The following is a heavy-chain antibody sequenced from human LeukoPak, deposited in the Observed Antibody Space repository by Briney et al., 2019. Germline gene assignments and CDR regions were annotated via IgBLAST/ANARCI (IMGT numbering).Heavy chain of an antibody. J-gene: IGHJ4*02. D-gene: IGHD5-18*01. CDR1: GGTFSSYA. CDR3: ARGGGYSYGNFDY. Sequence: ASVKVSCKASGGTFSSYAISWVRQAPGQGLEWMGRIIPILGIANYAQKFQGRVTITADKSTSTAYMELSSLRSEDTAVYYCARGGGYSYGNFDYWGQGTLVTVSS. V-gene: IGHV1-69*04. CDR2: IIPILGIA.